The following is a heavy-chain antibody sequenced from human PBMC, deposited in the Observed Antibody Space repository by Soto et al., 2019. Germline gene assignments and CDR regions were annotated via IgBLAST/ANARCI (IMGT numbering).Heavy chain of an antibody. CDR3: ARYYDFWSGLNWFDP. CDR1: GGSISSYY. CDR2: IYYSGNT. Sequence: SETLSLTCTVSGGSISSYYWTWIRQPPGKGLEWIGYIYYSGNTDYNPSLKSRVTISVDTSKNQFYLNLSSVTAADTAVYYCARYYDFWSGLNWFDPWGQGTLVTVSS. D-gene: IGHD3-3*01. V-gene: IGHV4-59*08. J-gene: IGHJ5*02.